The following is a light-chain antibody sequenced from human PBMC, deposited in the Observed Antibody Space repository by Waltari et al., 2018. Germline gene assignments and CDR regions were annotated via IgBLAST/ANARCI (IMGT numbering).Light chain of an antibody. J-gene: IGLJ1*01. CDR3: SSYISDDTLDV. CDR2: DVS. Sequence: QTALTQPASVSGSPGQSITIPCAGTSSDVGDYNYVSWYQQYPGEAPKLIIYDVSHRPSGVSNRFSGSKSGNTASLTISGLQAEDEADYYCSSYISDDTLDVFGTGTKVTVL. V-gene: IGLV2-14*03. CDR1: SSDVGDYNY.